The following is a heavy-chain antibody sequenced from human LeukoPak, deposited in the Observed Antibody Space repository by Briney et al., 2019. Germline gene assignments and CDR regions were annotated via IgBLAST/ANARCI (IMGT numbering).Heavy chain of an antibody. J-gene: IGHJ5*02. CDR2: IYTSGST. CDR3: AREWETAAGGWFDP. CDR1: GGSISSGDYY. V-gene: IGHV4-61*02. D-gene: IGHD2-2*01. Sequence: SQTLSLTCTVSGGSISSGDYYWSWIRQPPGKGLEWIGRIYTSGSTNYNPSLKSRATISVDTSKNQFSLKLSSVTAADTAVYYCAREWETAAGGWFDPWGQGTLVTVSS.